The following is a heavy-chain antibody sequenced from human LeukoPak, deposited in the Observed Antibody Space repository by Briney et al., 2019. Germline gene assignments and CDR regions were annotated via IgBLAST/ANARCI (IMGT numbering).Heavy chain of an antibody. V-gene: IGHV3-7*01. CDR1: VFTFSRYW. Sequence: GGSLRLSCAASVFTFSRYWMSWVRQAPGKGLEWVANIQQDVSEKYYGDSVKGRFTISRDKSKKTLYLPMDSLRAEDTAVYYCARSETLGLWGQGTLVTVSS. CDR3: ARSETLGL. J-gene: IGHJ2*01. D-gene: IGHD3-16*01. CDR2: IQQDVSEK.